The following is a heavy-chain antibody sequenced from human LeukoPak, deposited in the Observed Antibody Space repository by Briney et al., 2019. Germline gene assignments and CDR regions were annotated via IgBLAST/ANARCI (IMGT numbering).Heavy chain of an antibody. V-gene: IGHV3-64D*06. CDR2: ISSNGGST. J-gene: IGHJ4*02. Sequence: GGSLRLSCSASGFTFSSYAMHWVRQAPGKGLEYVSAISSNGGSTYYADSVKGRFTISRDNSKNTLYLQMSSLRAEDTAVYYCVKGAQTAMHPPIDYWGQGTLVTVSS. CDR3: VKGAQTAMHPPIDY. CDR1: GFTFSSYA. D-gene: IGHD2-2*01.